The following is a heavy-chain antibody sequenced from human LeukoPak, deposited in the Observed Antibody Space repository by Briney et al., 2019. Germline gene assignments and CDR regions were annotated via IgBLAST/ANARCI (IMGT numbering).Heavy chain of an antibody. CDR3: ASRGYVYYYYGMDV. D-gene: IGHD5-18*01. J-gene: IGHJ6*02. Sequence: SQTLSLTCTVSGGSISSGGYYWSWIRQPPGKGLEWIGYIYHSGSTYYNPSLKSRVTISVDRSKNQFSLKLSSVTAADTAVYYCASRGYVYYYYGMDVWGQGTTVTVSS. V-gene: IGHV4-30-2*01. CDR1: GGSISSGGYY. CDR2: IYHSGST.